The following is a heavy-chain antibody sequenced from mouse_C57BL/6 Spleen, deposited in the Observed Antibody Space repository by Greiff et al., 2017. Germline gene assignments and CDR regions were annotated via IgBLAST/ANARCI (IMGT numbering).Heavy chain of an antibody. CDR3: ARSWDGSYWYFDV. D-gene: IGHD2-3*01. Sequence: LVESGAELVKPGASVKLSCKASGYTFTSYWMHWVKQRPGRGLEWIGRIDPNSGGTKYNEKFKSKATLTVDKPSSTAYMQLSSLTSEDSAVYYCARSWDGSYWYFDVWGTGTTVTVSS. CDR2: IDPNSGGT. CDR1: GYTFTSYW. V-gene: IGHV1-72*01. J-gene: IGHJ1*03.